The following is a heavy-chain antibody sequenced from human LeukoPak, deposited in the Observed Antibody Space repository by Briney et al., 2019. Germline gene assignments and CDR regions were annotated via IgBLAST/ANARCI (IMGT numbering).Heavy chain of an antibody. V-gene: IGHV4-59*01. CDR2: IYYSGST. J-gene: IGHJ4*02. Sequence: SETLSLTCAVSGASISSYYWSWIRQPPGKGLEWIGYIYYSGSTNYNPSLKSRVTISVDTSKNQFSLKLSSVTAADTAVYYCARASRGPMIDYYGSGSPLDYWGQGTLVTVSS. CDR3: ARASRGPMIDYYGSGSPLDY. CDR1: GASISSYY. D-gene: IGHD3-10*01.